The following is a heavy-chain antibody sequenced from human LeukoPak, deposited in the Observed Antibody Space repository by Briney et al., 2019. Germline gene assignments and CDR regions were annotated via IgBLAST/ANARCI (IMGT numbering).Heavy chain of an antibody. CDR1: GGTFSSYT. J-gene: IGHJ3*02. Sequence: ASVTVSCKASGGTFSSYTINWVRQAPGQGLEWMGRIIPTLDMTNYAQKFQGRVTITADKSTSTAYMELSSLRSEDTAVYFCASPRQNYYDSAGSFDIWGQGTMVTVSS. CDR2: IIPTLDMT. V-gene: IGHV1-69*02. D-gene: IGHD3-22*01. CDR3: ASPRQNYYDSAGSFDI.